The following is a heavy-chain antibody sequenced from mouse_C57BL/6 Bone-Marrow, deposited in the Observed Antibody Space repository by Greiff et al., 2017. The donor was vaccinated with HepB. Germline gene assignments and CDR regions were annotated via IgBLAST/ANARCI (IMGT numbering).Heavy chain of an antibody. Sequence: VQLQQPGAELVMPGASVKLSCKASGYTFTSYWMHWVKQRPGQGLEWIGEIDPSDSYTNYNQKFKGKSTLAVDKSSSTAYMQRSSLTSEDSAVYYCARGGTVVARNLDYWGQGTTLTVSS. CDR1: GYTFTSYW. V-gene: IGHV1-69*01. D-gene: IGHD1-1*01. J-gene: IGHJ2*01. CDR3: ARGGTVVARNLDY. CDR2: IDPSDSYT.